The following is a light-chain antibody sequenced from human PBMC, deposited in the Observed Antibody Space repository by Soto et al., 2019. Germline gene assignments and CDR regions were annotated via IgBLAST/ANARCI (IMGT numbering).Light chain of an antibody. CDR1: RSVLYKSNNKNH. J-gene: IGKJ4*01. Sequence: DIVMTQSLDALAVSMGERATMNCKCSRSVLYKSNNKNHLAWYQQKPGQPPQLIIYWASTRESGVPERFSGSGSGTDFTLTISSLEAEDVAFYWCQQYFDVPFTFGGGTKVDNK. CDR2: WAS. V-gene: IGKV4-1*01. CDR3: QQYFDVPFT.